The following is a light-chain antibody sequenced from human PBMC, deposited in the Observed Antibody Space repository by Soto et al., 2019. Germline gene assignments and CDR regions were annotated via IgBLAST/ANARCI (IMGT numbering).Light chain of an antibody. CDR1: QSISRW. Sequence: DIQMTQSPSTLSAYVGDRVTITCRASQSISRWSAWYQQKPGKAPKLLIYNASSLESGVPSRFSGSGSGTEFTLAISSLQPDDFATYYCQQYNSYSYTFGQGTKLEIK. J-gene: IGKJ2*01. V-gene: IGKV1-5*03. CDR3: QQYNSYSYT. CDR2: NAS.